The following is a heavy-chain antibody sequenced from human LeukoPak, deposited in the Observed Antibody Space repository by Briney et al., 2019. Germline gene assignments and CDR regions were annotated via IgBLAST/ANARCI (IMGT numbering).Heavy chain of an antibody. CDR2: IYRDGST. Sequence: GGSLRLSCAASGFTVSSDYMSWVRQAPGKGLEWVSVIYRDGSTYYADSVKGRFSISRDNSRNSLYLQMNSLRADDTAMYYCARDGSGHVFDHWGQGTLVTVSS. CDR1: GFTVSSDY. V-gene: IGHV3-66*01. J-gene: IGHJ4*02. CDR3: ARDGSGHVFDH. D-gene: IGHD3-10*01.